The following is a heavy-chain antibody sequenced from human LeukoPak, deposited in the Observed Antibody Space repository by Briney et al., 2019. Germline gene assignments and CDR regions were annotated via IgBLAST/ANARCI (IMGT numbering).Heavy chain of an antibody. CDR1: EFTFSSYG. J-gene: IGHJ4*02. CDR2: ISDDGRHN. CDR3: ARVYLERLTAGYFDH. Sequence: GGSLRLSCAASEFTFSSYGMHWVRQAPGKGLEWVAVISDDGRHNYYADSVKGRFTISRDNSKSTLYLQMNSLRDDDSAAYFCARVYLERLTAGYFDHWGQGTQVTVSP. V-gene: IGHV3-30*19. D-gene: IGHD2-8*01.